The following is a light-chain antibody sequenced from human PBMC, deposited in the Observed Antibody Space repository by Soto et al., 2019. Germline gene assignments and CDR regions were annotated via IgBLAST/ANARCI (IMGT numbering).Light chain of an antibody. V-gene: IGKV1-5*01. J-gene: IGKJ1*01. CDR1: QRIASW. CDR3: QQYHLYWT. Sequence: DIPLTQSPSTLSASVGDRVTITCRASQRIASWLGWYQHQPGSAPKLLIYGASTLQSGVPSRFSGSGSGAEFTLTIDNLQPEDFATYYCQQYHLYWTFGPGTKVDIK. CDR2: GAS.